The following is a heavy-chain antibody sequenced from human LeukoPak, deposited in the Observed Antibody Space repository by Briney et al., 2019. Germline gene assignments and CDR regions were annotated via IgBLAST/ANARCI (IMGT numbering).Heavy chain of an antibody. V-gene: IGHV3-23*01. D-gene: IGHD3-22*01. Sequence: GGSLRLSCVASGFTFSNYAMSWVRQAPGKGLEWVSGIGGSGDSTYYADSVKGRFTISRDNSKNTLYLHMNSLRAEDTAVYYCAKSRARREGSSGSIDSWGQGTLVTVSS. CDR2: IGGSGDST. CDR1: GFTFSNYA. CDR3: AKSRARREGSSGSIDS. J-gene: IGHJ4*02.